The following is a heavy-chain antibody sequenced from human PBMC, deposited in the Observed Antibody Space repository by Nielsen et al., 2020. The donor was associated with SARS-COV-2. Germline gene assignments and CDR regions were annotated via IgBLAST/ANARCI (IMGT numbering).Heavy chain of an antibody. Sequence: GGSLRLSCAASGFTFSSYNMNWVRQAPGKGLEWVSCIGSNGRYIYYTDSVRGRFTISRDNAKNSLYLQMNSLRAEDTAVYYCARDHRYYDILTGNFDYWGQGTLVTVSS. J-gene: IGHJ4*02. CDR2: IGSNGRYI. CDR1: GFTFSSYN. D-gene: IGHD3-9*01. V-gene: IGHV3-21*01. CDR3: ARDHRYYDILTGNFDY.